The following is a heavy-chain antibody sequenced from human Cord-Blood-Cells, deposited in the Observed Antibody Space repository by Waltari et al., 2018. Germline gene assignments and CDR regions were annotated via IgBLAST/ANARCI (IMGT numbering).Heavy chain of an antibody. D-gene: IGHD7-27*01. CDR2: IYYSGGT. V-gene: IGHV4-31*03. Sequence: QVQLQESGPGLVKPSQTLSLTCTVSGGSISSGGYYWRWIRQHPGKGLEWIGYIYYSGGTYYSPSLKSRVTISVDTSKNQFSLKLSSVTAADTAVYYCARGSEGTGDDAFDIWGQGTMVTVSS. CDR3: ARGSEGTGDDAFDI. CDR1: GGSISSGGYY. J-gene: IGHJ3*02.